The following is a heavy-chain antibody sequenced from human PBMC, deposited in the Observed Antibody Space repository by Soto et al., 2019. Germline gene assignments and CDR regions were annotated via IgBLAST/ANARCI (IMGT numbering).Heavy chain of an antibody. Sequence: GGSLRLSCVASGFTFSSYAMSWVRQAPGKGLEWVSTISGSGGSTYYADSVKGRFTISRDNSKNTLYLQMNSLRAEDTAVYYCAKDLRFLFPPYGMDVWGQGTPVTVSS. CDR1: GFTFSSYA. J-gene: IGHJ6*02. V-gene: IGHV3-23*01. CDR3: AKDLRFLFPPYGMDV. CDR2: ISGSGGST. D-gene: IGHD5-12*01.